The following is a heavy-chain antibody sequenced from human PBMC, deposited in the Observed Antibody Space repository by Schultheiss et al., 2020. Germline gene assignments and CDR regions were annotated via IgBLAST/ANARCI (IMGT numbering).Heavy chain of an antibody. D-gene: IGHD3-9*01. CDR2: IYYSGST. Sequence: SETLSLTCTVSGGSISSYYWSWIRQPPGKGLEWIGYIYYSGSTYYNPSLKSRVTISVNTSKNQFSLKLSSVTAADTAVYYCARGADYDILTGYSQNNWFDPWGQGTLVTV. CDR3: ARGADYDILTGYSQNNWFDP. J-gene: IGHJ5*02. CDR1: GGSISSYY. V-gene: IGHV4-59*12.